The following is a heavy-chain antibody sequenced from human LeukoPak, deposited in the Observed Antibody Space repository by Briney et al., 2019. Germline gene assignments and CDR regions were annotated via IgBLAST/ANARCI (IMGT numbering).Heavy chain of an antibody. J-gene: IGHJ5*02. CDR3: ARDPRGDITGTTFDR. V-gene: IGHV4-31*03. CDR1: GGSITSGRYY. D-gene: IGHD1-20*01. Sequence: PSQTLSLTCTLSGGSITSGRYYWTWIRQHPQRGLEWIGYVSYSGSTNYNSSLKSRLTISADTSKNQFYLRLTSVTAADTAVYYCARDPRGDITGTTFDRWGQGTLVTVSS. CDR2: VSYSGST.